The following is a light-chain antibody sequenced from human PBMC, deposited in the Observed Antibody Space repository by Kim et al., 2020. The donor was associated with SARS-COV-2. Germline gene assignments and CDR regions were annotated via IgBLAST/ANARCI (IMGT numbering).Light chain of an antibody. J-gene: IGKJ1*01. CDR2: GAS. Sequence: VLTQSPGTLSLSPGERATLSCRASQSVSSTYLAWYQQKPGQAPKLLIFGASSRATGIPDRFSGSGSGTDFTPTISRLEPEDFAVYYCQQYCSTLTWTFGQGTKVDIK. V-gene: IGKV3-20*01. CDR3: QQYCSTLTWT. CDR1: QSVSSTY.